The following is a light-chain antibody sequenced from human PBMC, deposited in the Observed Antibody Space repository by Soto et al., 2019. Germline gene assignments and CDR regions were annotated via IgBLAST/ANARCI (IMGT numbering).Light chain of an antibody. J-gene: IGKJ1*01. CDR2: KAS. CDR1: QTISSW. Sequence: IQMTQSPSTLSGSVGVIVTITCRASQTISSWLAWYQQKPGKAPKLLIYKASTLKSGVPSRFSGSGSGTEFTLTISSLQPDDFAPYYCQHSNSYSEGFAQGTKVDI. CDR3: QHSNSYSEG. V-gene: IGKV1-5*03.